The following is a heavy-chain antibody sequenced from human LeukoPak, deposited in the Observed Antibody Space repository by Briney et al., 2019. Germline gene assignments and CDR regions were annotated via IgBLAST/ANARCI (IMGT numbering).Heavy chain of an antibody. J-gene: IGHJ4*02. CDR2: IWNDGSTT. D-gene: IGHD3-9*01. CDR3: ARDRTNFVDY. Sequence: AGGSLRLSCAASGFTLKICGMHWVRQAPGKGLEWVGVIWNDGSTTFYADSVRGRFTISRDNSKNTLYLQMNSLRAEDTAVYYCARDRTNFVDYWGQGTLVTVSS. V-gene: IGHV3-33*01. CDR1: GFTLKICG.